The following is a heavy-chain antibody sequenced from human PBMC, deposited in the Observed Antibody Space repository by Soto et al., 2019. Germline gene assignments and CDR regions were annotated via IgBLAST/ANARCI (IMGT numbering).Heavy chain of an antibody. CDR2: IYYSGST. V-gene: IGHV4-31*03. J-gene: IGHJ4*02. CDR1: GVSISSGGYY. CDR3: ARASQNCYDSSGYPFDY. Sequence: TLELTCPVSGVSISSGGYYWTWIRQHPVKGLAWIGYIYYSGSTYYNPSLKSRVTISVDTSKNQFSLKLSSVTAADTAVYYCARASQNCYDSSGYPFDYWGQGTLATVSS. D-gene: IGHD3-22*01.